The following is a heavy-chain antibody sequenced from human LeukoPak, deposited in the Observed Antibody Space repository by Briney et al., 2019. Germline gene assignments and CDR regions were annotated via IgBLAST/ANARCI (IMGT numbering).Heavy chain of an antibody. J-gene: IGHJ4*02. D-gene: IGHD1-26*01. CDR3: ANWQSGSRVFFDY. CDR1: GFSFSSYA. Sequence: GGSLRLSCAASGFSFSSYALSWVRQAPGKGLEWVSATSAHGGDTYYADSVKGRFTVSRDNSKNTLHLHMNSLRAEDTAVYFCANWQSGSRVFFDYWGQGTLVTVSS. CDR2: TSAHGGDT. V-gene: IGHV3-23*01.